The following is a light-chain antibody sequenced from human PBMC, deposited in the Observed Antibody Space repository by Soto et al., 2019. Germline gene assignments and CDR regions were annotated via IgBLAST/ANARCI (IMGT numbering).Light chain of an antibody. CDR2: EVS. J-gene: IGKJ2*01. Sequence: DIVMTQTPLSLSVTPGQPASISCKSTQSLLDSALYLQRPGQPPQVLISEVSKRFSGVSDRFSGSGSGTDFTLNISRVEAEDVGVYYCLQTVQLPYTFGQGTRLEIK. CDR1: QSLLDSA. V-gene: IGKV2D-29*01. CDR3: LQTVQLPYT.